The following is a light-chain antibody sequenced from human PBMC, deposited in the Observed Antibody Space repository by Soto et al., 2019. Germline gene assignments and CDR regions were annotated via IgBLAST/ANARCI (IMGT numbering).Light chain of an antibody. CDR3: MQALQTTIT. Sequence: DVVMTQSPLSLPVTLGQPASISCRSIQXLLHSNGYSYLDWYLQKPGQSPQLLIYLGSNRASGVPDRFSGSGSGTDFTLKISRVEAEDVGVYYCMQALQTTITFGQGTRLEN. V-gene: IGKV2-28*01. CDR1: QXLLHSNGYSY. CDR2: LGS. J-gene: IGKJ5*01.